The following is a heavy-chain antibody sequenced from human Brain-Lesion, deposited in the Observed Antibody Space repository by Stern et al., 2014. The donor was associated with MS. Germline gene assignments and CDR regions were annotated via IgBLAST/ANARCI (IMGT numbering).Heavy chain of an antibody. CDR1: GGSVGSGSYD. Sequence: DQLVESGPGLVKPSQTLSLTCTVSGGSVGSGSYDWSWIRQPAGKGLEWIGRIYTTGSTYYNPSLKSRVSISIDKPKNHFPLKLTSVTAADTAVYYCARDKEDTNMAFRYFDNWGQGTLVTVSS. V-gene: IGHV4-61*02. CDR3: ARDKEDTNMAFRYFDN. J-gene: IGHJ4*02. D-gene: IGHD5-18*01. CDR2: IYTTGST.